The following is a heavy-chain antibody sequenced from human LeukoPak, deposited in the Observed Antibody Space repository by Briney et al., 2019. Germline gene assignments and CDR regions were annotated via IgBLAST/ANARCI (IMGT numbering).Heavy chain of an antibody. CDR3: ARGLALTYYYHMDV. D-gene: IGHD2-8*01. Sequence: SETLSLTCTVSGGSISSYYWSWIRQPPGKGLEWIGYIYYSGSTNYNPSLKSRVTISVDTSKNQFSLKLSSVTAADTAVYYCARGLALTYYYHMDVWGKGTTVTVSS. V-gene: IGHV4-59*01. J-gene: IGHJ6*03. CDR2: IYYSGST. CDR1: GGSISSYY.